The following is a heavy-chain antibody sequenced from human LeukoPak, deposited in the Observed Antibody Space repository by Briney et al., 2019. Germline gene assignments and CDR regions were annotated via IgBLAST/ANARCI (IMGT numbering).Heavy chain of an antibody. Sequence: PSETLSLTCAVYGGSFSGYYWSWIRQPPGKGLEWIGEINHSGSTNYNPSLKSRVTISVDTSKNQFSLKLSSVTAADTAVYYCARRRTAARSGWYWGQGTLVTVSS. CDR3: ARRRTAARSGWY. CDR2: INHSGST. D-gene: IGHD2-2*01. J-gene: IGHJ4*02. CDR1: GGSFSGYY. V-gene: IGHV4-34*01.